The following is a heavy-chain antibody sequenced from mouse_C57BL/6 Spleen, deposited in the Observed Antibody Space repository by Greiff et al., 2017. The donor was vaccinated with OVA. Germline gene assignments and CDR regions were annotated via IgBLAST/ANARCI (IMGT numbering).Heavy chain of an antibody. V-gene: IGHV14-1*01. CDR1: GFNIKDYY. Sequence: EVQLQQSGAELVRPGASVKLSCTASGFNIKDYYMHWVKQRPEQGLEWIGRIDPEDGDTEYAPKFQGKATMTADTSSNTAYLQLSSLTSEDTAVYYCTRYSNDEGFAYWGQGTLVTVSA. D-gene: IGHD2-12*01. CDR3: TRYSNDEGFAY. CDR2: IDPEDGDT. J-gene: IGHJ3*01.